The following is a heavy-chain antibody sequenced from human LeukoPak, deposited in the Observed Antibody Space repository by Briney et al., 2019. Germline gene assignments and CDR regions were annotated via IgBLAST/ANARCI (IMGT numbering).Heavy chain of an antibody. V-gene: IGHV3-53*05. CDR2: IYTDGST. CDR1: GFTVSSNY. D-gene: IGHD6-13*01. CDR3: ARVGSSSWSLDY. J-gene: IGHJ4*02. Sequence: GGSLRLSCAASGFTVSSNYMSWVRQAPGKGLEWVSIIYTDGSTHYADSVKGRFTMSRDNSKNTLYLQMNSLSAEDTAVYYCARVGSSSWSLDYWGQGTLVTVSS.